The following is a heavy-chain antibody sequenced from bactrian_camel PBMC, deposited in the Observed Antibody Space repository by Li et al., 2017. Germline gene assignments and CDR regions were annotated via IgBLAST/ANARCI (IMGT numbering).Heavy chain of an antibody. Sequence: HVQLVESGGGSVQTGGSLRLSCSAIGEGFGRYCMGWFRQAPGKERESVARIGSGGTIFYASSVKGRFTISQDTSKNDLYLEMSGLDVSDTAVYYCGAGRYCSLSYITIWGQGTQVTVS. CDR1: GEGFGRYC. J-gene: IGHJ4*01. CDR3: GAGRYCSLSYITI. D-gene: IGHD6*01. CDR2: IGSGGTI. V-gene: IGHV3S55*01.